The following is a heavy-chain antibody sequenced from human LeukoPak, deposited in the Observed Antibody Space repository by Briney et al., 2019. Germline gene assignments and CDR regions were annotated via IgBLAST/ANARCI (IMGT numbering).Heavy chain of an antibody. CDR1: GFTFSSYG. Sequence: PGRSLRLSCAASGFTFSSYGMHWVRQAPGKGLEWVAVISYDGSNKYYADSVKGRFTISRDNSKNTLYLQMNSLRAEDTSMYYCAKDQTTYCSGASCYQLPDYWGQGTLVTVSS. D-gene: IGHD2-15*01. CDR3: AKDQTTYCSGASCYQLPDY. V-gene: IGHV3-30*18. J-gene: IGHJ4*02. CDR2: ISYDGSNK.